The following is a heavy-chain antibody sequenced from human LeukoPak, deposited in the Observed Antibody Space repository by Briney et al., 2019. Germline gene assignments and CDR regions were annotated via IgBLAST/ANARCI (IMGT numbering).Heavy chain of an antibody. Sequence: GGSLRLSCAASGFTFSSYAMHWVRQAPGKGLEWVAVISYDGSNKYYADSVKGRFTISRDNSKNTLYLQMNSLRAEDTAVYYCARGSQWDLLGSCDYWGQGTLVTVSS. CDR3: ARGSQWDLLGSCDY. CDR1: GFTFSSYA. CDR2: ISYDGSNK. V-gene: IGHV3-30-3*01. J-gene: IGHJ4*02. D-gene: IGHD1-26*01.